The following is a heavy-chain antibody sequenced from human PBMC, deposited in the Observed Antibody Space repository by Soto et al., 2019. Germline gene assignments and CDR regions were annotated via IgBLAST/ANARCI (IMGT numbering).Heavy chain of an antibody. CDR2: IDSNESP. Sequence: GGSLRLSCQASGFYFRSYAMSWVRQVPGKGLEWVALIDSNESPLYADSVKGRFTVSRDNSMNTVNLQMNSLRAENTALYYCAKWLRSGFYYCDFWGQGTMVTVS. J-gene: IGHJ4*02. D-gene: IGHD3-22*01. V-gene: IGHV3-23*05. CDR1: GFYFRSYA. CDR3: AKWLRSGFYYCDF.